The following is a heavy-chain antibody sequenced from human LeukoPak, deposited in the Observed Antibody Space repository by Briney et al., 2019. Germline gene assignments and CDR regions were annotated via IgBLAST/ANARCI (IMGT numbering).Heavy chain of an antibody. Sequence: GGSLRLSCAASGFTFSNAWMSWVRQAPGKGLEWVSAISDSGGNTYYADSVKGRFTISRDNSKNTLYLQMNTLRAEDTAIYYCAKDFSSYSRSRYPTWFDPWGQGTLVTVSS. CDR2: ISDSGGNT. D-gene: IGHD6-13*01. CDR3: AKDFSSYSRSRYPTWFDP. CDR1: GFTFSNAW. J-gene: IGHJ5*02. V-gene: IGHV3-23*01.